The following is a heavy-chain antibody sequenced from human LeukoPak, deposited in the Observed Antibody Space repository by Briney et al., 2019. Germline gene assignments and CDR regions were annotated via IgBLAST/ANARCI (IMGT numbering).Heavy chain of an antibody. D-gene: IGHD3-3*01. V-gene: IGHV3-23*01. Sequence: GGSLRLSCAASGFTFSSYAMSWVRQAPGKGLEWVSAISGSGGSTYYADSVKGRFTISRDNSKNTPYLQMNSLRAEDTAVYYCAKGSRKIGIFGVVIRNWFDPWGRGTLVTVSS. CDR3: AKGSRKIGIFGVVIRNWFDP. CDR2: ISGSGGST. J-gene: IGHJ5*02. CDR1: GFTFSSYA.